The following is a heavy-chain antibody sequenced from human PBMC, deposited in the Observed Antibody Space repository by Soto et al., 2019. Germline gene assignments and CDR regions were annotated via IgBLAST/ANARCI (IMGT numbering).Heavy chain of an antibody. CDR1: GFTFSSYA. D-gene: IGHD2-15*01. CDR2: ISYDGSNK. CDR3: ARDERKGSGDSRYSYSA. J-gene: IGHJ4*02. Sequence: PGGSLRLSCAASGFTFSSYAMHWVRQAPGKGLGGVAVISYDGSNKYYADSVKGRFTISRDNSKNTLYLQMNSLRAEDTAVYYCARDERKGSGDSRYSYSARGQRTLVPGSA. V-gene: IGHV3-30-3*01.